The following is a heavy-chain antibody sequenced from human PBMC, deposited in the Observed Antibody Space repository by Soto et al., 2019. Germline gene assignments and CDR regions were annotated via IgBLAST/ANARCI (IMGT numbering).Heavy chain of an antibody. V-gene: IGHV3-9*01. J-gene: IGHJ6*02. CDR3: AKDIGDSSSWYYYYGMDV. CDR1: GFTFDDYA. D-gene: IGHD6-13*01. Sequence: SGGSLRLSCAASGFTFDDYAMHWVRQAPGKGLEWVSGISWNSGSIGYADSVKGRFTISRDNAKNSLYLQMNSLRAEDTALYYCAKDIGDSSSWYYYYGMDVWGQGTTVTVSS. CDR2: ISWNSGSI.